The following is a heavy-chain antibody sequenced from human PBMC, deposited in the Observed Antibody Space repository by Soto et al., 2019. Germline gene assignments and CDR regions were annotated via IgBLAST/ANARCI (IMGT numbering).Heavy chain of an antibody. CDR3: ASTMVSSIAARRPDAFDI. Sequence: SETLSLTCTVSGGSISSYYWSWIRQPPGKGLEWIGYIYYSGSTNYNPSLKSRVTISVDTSKNQFSLKLSSVIAADTAVYYCASTMVSSIAARRPDAFDIWGQGTMVTVSS. J-gene: IGHJ3*02. V-gene: IGHV4-59*01. CDR2: IYYSGST. D-gene: IGHD6-6*01. CDR1: GGSISSYY.